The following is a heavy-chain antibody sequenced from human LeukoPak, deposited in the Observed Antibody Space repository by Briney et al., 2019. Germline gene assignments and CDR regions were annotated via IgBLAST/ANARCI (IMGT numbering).Heavy chain of an antibody. CDR3: AKDALDTASLSPFDY. Sequence: GGSLRLSCAASGFTFSSYGMHWVRQAPGKGLEWVAVISYDGSNKYYADSVKGRFTISRDNSKNTLYLQMNSLRGEDTAVYYCAKDALDTASLSPFDYWGQGTLVAVSS. CDR2: ISYDGSNK. V-gene: IGHV3-30*18. CDR1: GFTFSSYG. J-gene: IGHJ4*02. D-gene: IGHD5-18*01.